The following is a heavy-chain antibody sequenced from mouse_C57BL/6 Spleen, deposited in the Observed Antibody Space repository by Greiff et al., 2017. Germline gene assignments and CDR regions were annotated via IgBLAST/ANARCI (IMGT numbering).Heavy chain of an antibody. Sequence: VQLQQSGPELVKPGASVKISCKASGYTFTDYYMNWVKQSHGKSLEWIGDINPNNGGTSYNQKFKGKATLTVDKSSSTAYMELRSLTSEDSAVYYCARYGYDGPYYAMDYWGQGTSVTVSS. D-gene: IGHD2-2*01. CDR3: ARYGYDGPYYAMDY. CDR1: GYTFTDYY. J-gene: IGHJ4*01. CDR2: INPNNGGT. V-gene: IGHV1-26*01.